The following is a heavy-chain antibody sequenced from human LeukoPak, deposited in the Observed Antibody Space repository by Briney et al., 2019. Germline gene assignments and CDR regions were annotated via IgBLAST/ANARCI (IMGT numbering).Heavy chain of an antibody. CDR3: ARVIRTYYYGSGSYSWFGSEFDP. CDR1: GYTFTSYA. D-gene: IGHD3-10*01. V-gene: IGHV7-4-1*02. J-gene: IGHJ5*02. CDR2: INTNTGNP. Sequence: ASVKVSCKASGYTFTSYAMNWVRQAPGQGLEWMGWINTNTGNPTYAPGFTGQFVFSFDTSVITAYLQISSLKAEDTAVYYCARVIRTYYYGSGSYSWFGSEFDPWGQGTLVTVSS.